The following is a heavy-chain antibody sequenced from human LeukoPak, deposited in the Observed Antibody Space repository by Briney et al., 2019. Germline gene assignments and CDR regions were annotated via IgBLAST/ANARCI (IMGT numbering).Heavy chain of an antibody. J-gene: IGHJ5*02. V-gene: IGHV3-30*02. CDR2: IPFDGSRQ. CDR3: SKDLTSDFGGDLDP. D-gene: IGHD3-10*01. CDR1: GITLSSHG. Sequence: GGSLRLSCEASGITLSSHGMHWVRQAPGKGLEWMALIPFDGSRQYYADSVKGRFIISRDNSKRTVYLQMNSLRVEDAAVYYCSKDLTSDFGGDLDPWGQGTLVTVSS.